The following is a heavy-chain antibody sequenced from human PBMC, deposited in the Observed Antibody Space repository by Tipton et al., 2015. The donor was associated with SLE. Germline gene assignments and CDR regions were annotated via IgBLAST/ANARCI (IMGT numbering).Heavy chain of an antibody. CDR2: INHRGSA. CDR3: AGSRGYDFWSGPRGYFDL. Sequence: TLSLTCAVYGGSFSGYYWSWIRQPPGKGLEWIGEINHRGSANYNPSLKSRVTISVDTSKNQFSLKLSSVTAADTAVYYCAGSRGYDFWSGPRGYFDLWGRGTLVTVSS. D-gene: IGHD3-3*01. J-gene: IGHJ2*01. CDR1: GGSFSGYY. V-gene: IGHV4-34*01.